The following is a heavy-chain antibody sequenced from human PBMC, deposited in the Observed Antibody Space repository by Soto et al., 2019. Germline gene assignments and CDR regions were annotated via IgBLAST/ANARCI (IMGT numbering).Heavy chain of an antibody. V-gene: IGHV4-31*03. Sequence: QVQLQESGPGLVKPSQTLSLTCTVSGGSISSGGYYWSWIRQHPGKVLEWIGYIYYSGSTYYNPSLKRRVTISVDTSMNQISLKLSSVTAADTAVYYCARDSRQLTQGWFDPWGQGTLVTVSS. D-gene: IGHD6-13*01. CDR2: IYYSGST. J-gene: IGHJ5*02. CDR1: GGSISSGGYY. CDR3: ARDSRQLTQGWFDP.